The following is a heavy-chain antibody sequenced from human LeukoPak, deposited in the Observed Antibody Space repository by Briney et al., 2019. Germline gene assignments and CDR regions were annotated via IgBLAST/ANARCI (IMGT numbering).Heavy chain of an antibody. CDR2: IYPGDSDT. V-gene: IGHV5-51*01. J-gene: IGHJ3*02. CDR3: ARHGETNRLNDAFDI. CDR1: GSSFTSYW. Sequence: RGESLKISCKGSGSSFTSYWIGWVRQLPGKGLEWMGIIYPGDSDTRYSPSFQGQVTTSADKSISTAYLQWSSLKASDTAMYYCARHGETNRLNDAFDIWGQGTMVTVSS. D-gene: IGHD2-21*02.